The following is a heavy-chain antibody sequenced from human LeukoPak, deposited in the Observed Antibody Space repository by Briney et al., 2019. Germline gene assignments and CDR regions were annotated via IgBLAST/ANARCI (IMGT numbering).Heavy chain of an antibody. J-gene: IGHJ3*02. CDR1: GFRFGGFW. CDR2: MNPDGSQK. Sequence: GGSLRLSCEASGFRFGGFWMNWVHQAPGKGPERVANMNPDGSQKLYVDSVKGRFTISRDNAKNSLYLQMNSLRVEDTAVYYCTRDVREAYDIWGHGTMVTVSS. CDR3: TRDVREAYDI. V-gene: IGHV3-7*01. D-gene: IGHD3-16*01.